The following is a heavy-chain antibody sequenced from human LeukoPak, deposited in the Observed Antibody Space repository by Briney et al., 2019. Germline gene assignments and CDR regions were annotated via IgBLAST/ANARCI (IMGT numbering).Heavy chain of an antibody. V-gene: IGHV3-23*01. Sequence: WGAPRLSCAAPGFTLISYALSWGRPAPGEGVGWVSTITSSGGNTYYADSVKGRFTISRDNFKNTLYLHMDSLRVEDTALYYCAKRRQYSSTHFHFDYWGQGTLITVSS. D-gene: IGHD6-13*01. CDR2: ITSSGGNT. J-gene: IGHJ4*02. CDR1: GFTLISYA. CDR3: AKRRQYSSTHFHFDY.